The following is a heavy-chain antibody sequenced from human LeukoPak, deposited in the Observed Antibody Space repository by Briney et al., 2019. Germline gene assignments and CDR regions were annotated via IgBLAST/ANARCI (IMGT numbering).Heavy chain of an antibody. CDR1: GYTFTSYG. CDR3: ASLNSGSYLGPFDY. D-gene: IGHD1-26*01. Sequence: ASVKVSCKASGYTFTSYGISWVRQAPGQGLEWMGWISAYNGNTNYAQKLQGRVTMTTDTSTSTAYMELRSLRSDDTAVYYCASLNSGSYLGPFDYWGQGTLVTVSS. V-gene: IGHV1-18*01. CDR2: ISAYNGNT. J-gene: IGHJ4*02.